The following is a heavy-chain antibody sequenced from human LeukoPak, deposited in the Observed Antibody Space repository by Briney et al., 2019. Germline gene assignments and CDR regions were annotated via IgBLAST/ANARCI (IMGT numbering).Heavy chain of an antibody. D-gene: IGHD6-13*01. J-gene: IGHJ6*03. CDR3: ARDVRAVPGTYYYYMDV. Sequence: GGSLRLSCAGSGFAFSSYAIYWVRQAPGGGLQWLSGVSGNGGRTYYVDSVKGRFTVSRDNSKNTLYLQMNSLRAEDTAVYYCARDVRAVPGTYYYYMDVWGKGTTVTVSS. CDR2: VSGNGGRT. V-gene: IGHV3-23*01. CDR1: GFAFSSYA.